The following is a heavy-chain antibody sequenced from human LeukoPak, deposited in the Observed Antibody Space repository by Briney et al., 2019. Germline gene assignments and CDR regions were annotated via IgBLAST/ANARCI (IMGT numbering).Heavy chain of an antibody. Sequence: GGSLRLSCVASGFIFSSYEMNWVRKAPGKGLEWVSFISGSDGNIYYADSVKGRFTISRDNAKKSVYLQMNSLRAEDTAVYYCTRKFPGTVYFDDWGQGTLVTVSS. CDR1: GFIFSSYE. D-gene: IGHD1-1*01. CDR3: TRKFPGTVYFDD. CDR2: ISGSDGNI. J-gene: IGHJ4*02. V-gene: IGHV3-48*03.